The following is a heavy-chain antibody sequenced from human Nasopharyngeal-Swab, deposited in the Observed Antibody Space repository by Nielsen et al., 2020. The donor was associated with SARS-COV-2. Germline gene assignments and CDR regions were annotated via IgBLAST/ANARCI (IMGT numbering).Heavy chain of an antibody. CDR2: LSNDGGDK. J-gene: IGHJ4*02. V-gene: IGHV3-30*18. Sequence: GESLKISCAASGFTFSRYGMHWVRQVPGKGLEWVAVLSNDGGDKYYADSVKGRFTIPRDNSKNTLYLQMNSLRPEDTAVYYCAKDGEVAAARYYFDYWGQGTLVTVSS. D-gene: IGHD6-13*01. CDR1: GFTFSRYG. CDR3: AKDGEVAAARYYFDY.